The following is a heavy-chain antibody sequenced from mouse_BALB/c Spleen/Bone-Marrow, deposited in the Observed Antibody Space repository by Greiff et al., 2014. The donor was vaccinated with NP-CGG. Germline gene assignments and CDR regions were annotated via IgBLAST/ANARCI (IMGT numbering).Heavy chain of an antibody. V-gene: IGHV3-5*02. CDR2: IYYSGTI. Sequence: EVQLQQSGPGLVKPSQTVSLTCTVTGISITTGNYRWSWIRQFPGNKLEWIGYIYYSGTITYNPSLTSRTTITRDTSKNQFFLEMNSLTAEDTATYYCARYGNYFDVWGAGTTVTVSS. CDR3: ARYGNYFDV. J-gene: IGHJ1*01. D-gene: IGHD2-1*01. CDR1: GISITTGNYR.